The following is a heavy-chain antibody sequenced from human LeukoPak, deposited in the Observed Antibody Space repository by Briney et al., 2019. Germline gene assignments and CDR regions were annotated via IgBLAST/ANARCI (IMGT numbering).Heavy chain of an antibody. CDR2: INHSGST. V-gene: IGHV4-34*01. CDR3: ARGMTTVTSEAFDI. J-gene: IGHJ3*02. Sequence: SETLSLTCTVSGGSISSYYWSWIRQPPGKGLEWIGEINHSGSTNYNPSLKSRVTISVDTSKNQFSLKLSSVTAADTAVYYCARGMTTVTSEAFDIWGQGTMVTVSS. CDR1: GGSISSYY. D-gene: IGHD4-17*01.